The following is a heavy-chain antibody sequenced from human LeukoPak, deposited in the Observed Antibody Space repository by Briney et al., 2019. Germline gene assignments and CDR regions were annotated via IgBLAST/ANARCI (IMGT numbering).Heavy chain of an antibody. CDR1: GGTFSSYA. V-gene: IGHV1-69*06. CDR3: ARVVGLTGYSSSWYSGYYYYMDV. CDR2: IIPIFGTT. J-gene: IGHJ6*03. D-gene: IGHD6-13*01. Sequence: WASVKVSCKASGGTFSSYAISWVRRAPGQGLEWMGGIIPIFGTTNYAQKFQDRVTITADKSTSTAYMELSSLRSEDTAVYYCARVVGLTGYSSSWYSGYYYYMDVWGKGTTVTVSS.